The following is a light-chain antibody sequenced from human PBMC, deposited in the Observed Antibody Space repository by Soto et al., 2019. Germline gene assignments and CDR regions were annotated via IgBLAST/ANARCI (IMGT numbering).Light chain of an antibody. CDR2: GTS. Sequence: VLSQSPGRLSLSPGERSALSCSARHSFPSTYLAWYQQKSFQPPRLLISGTSNRATGIPDRFSGSGSGRDFTLTISRLEPEDFAVYFCQQFGNSPWTFGQGTKVDIK. CDR1: HSFPSTY. J-gene: IGKJ1*01. V-gene: IGKV3-20*01. CDR3: QQFGNSPWT.